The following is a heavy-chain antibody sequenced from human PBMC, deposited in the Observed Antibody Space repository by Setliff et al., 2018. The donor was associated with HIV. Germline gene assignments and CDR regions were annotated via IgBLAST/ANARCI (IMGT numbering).Heavy chain of an antibody. J-gene: IGHJ4*02. CDR1: GYTFTSYA. CDR2: SNAGNGNT. CDR3: ARGALLAVFDFDH. Sequence: ASVKVSCKASGYTFTSYAMHWVRQAPGQRLEWMGWSNAGNGNTKYSQEFQGRVTITRDTSTNTAYMELSSPRSDDTAVYFCARGALLAVFDFDHWGQGTRVTVSS. D-gene: IGHD3-10*01. V-gene: IGHV1-3*02.